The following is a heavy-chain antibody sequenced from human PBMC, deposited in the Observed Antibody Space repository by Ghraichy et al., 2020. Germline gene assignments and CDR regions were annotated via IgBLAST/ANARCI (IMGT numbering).Heavy chain of an antibody. Sequence: GGSLRLSCAASGFTFSSYAMSWVRQAPGKGLEWVSAISGSGGSTYYADSVKGRFTISRDNSKNTLYLQMNSLRAEDTAVYYCAKDLRFFYSGSYLDAFDIWGQGTMVTVSS. CDR3: AKDLRFFYSGSYLDAFDI. CDR1: GFTFSSYA. CDR2: ISGSGGST. J-gene: IGHJ3*02. D-gene: IGHD1-26*01. V-gene: IGHV3-23*01.